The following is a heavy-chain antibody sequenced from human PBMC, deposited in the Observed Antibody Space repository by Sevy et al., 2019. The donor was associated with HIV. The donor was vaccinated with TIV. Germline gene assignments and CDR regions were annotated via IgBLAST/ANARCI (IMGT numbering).Heavy chain of an antibody. CDR3: AKGAAAARNDAFDI. D-gene: IGHD6-13*01. CDR2: ISWNSGSI. CDR1: GFTFDDYA. Sequence: GGSLRLSCAASGFTFDDYAMHWVRQAPGKGLEWVSGISWNSGSIGYADSVKGRFTISRDNAKNSLYLQMNSLRAEDTALYYCAKGAAAARNDAFDIWGQGTMVTVSS. J-gene: IGHJ3*02. V-gene: IGHV3-9*01.